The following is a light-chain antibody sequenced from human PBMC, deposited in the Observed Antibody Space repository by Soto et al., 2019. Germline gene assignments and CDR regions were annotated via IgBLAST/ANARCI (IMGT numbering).Light chain of an antibody. CDR3: QQDESSPLN. CDR2: RAS. Sequence: EIVLTQSPDTLSLSPGERATLSCRASQSVSSALLAWYQQKPGQAPRLLIYRASTRATGIPDRFTGSGSGTEFTLTISRLEPEDFAVYYCQQDESSPLNFGGGTKVDIK. J-gene: IGKJ4*01. V-gene: IGKV3-20*01. CDR1: QSVSSAL.